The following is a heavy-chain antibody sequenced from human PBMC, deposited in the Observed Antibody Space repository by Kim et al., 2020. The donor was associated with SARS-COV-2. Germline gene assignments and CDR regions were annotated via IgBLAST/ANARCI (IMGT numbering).Heavy chain of an antibody. J-gene: IGHJ5*02. CDR1: GGSISSYY. CDR3: ARAIGYCSSTGCQDLNWFDP. CDR2: IYYCGST. D-gene: IGHD2-2*01. V-gene: IGHV4-59*01. Sequence: SETLSLTCTVSGGSISSYYWCWIRKPPGKGLEWIGYIYYCGSTNYNHYLKSRVTISVDTSKDQFSLKLSSVTAAATAVYYCARAIGYCSSTGCQDLNWFDPWGQGTLVTVSS.